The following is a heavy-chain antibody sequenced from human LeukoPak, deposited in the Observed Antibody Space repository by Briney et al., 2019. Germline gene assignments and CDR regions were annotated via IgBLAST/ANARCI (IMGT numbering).Heavy chain of an antibody. CDR2: ISAYNGNT. V-gene: IGHV1-18*01. Sequence: ASVKVSCKASGCTFTSYGISWVRQAPGQGLEWMGWISAYNGNTNYAQKPQGRVTMTTDTSTSTAYMELRSLRSDDTAVYYCTRYYYYYGMDVWGQGTTVTVSS. CDR3: TRYYYYYGMDV. J-gene: IGHJ6*02. CDR1: GCTFTSYG.